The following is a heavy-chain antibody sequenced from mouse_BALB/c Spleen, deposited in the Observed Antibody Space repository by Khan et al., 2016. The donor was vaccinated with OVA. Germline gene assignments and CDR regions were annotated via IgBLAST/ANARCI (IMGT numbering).Heavy chain of an antibody. CDR1: GYTFTDYD. V-gene: IGHV1-77*01. CDR3: AKIFYGNSYAMDY. D-gene: IGHD2-1*01. J-gene: IGHJ4*01. CDR2: IYPGSGST. Sequence: QVQLQQSGPELVKPGASVKMSCKASGYTFTDYDIRWVKQRTGQGLEWIGEIYPGSGSTYYNEKFKGKATLTADKSSNTAYMQLSSRTSEDSAVYFCAKIFYGNSYAMDYWGQGTAVTVSS.